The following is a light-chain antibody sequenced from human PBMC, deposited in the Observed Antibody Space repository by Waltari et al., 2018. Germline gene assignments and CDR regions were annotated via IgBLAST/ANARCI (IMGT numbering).Light chain of an antibody. CDR1: QGSIIW. V-gene: IGKV1D-12*01. Sequence: DIQMTQSPSSVSASVGDTVTITCRASQGSIIWLAWSQQRPGRALKLLIYGASSLQSGVPSRFSGSGSGTDFTLSITSLQPEDFATYYCQPAYSFPVTCGGGTRVEI. J-gene: IGKJ4*01. CDR3: QPAYSFPVT. CDR2: GAS.